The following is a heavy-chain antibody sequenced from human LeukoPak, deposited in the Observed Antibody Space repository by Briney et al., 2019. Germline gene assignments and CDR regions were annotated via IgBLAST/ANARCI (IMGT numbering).Heavy chain of an antibody. CDR3: ARAPTYYYDSSGYPSDYFDY. CDR2: INPNSGGT. D-gene: IGHD3-22*01. J-gene: IGHJ4*02. Sequence: ASVKVSCKASGYTLTGYYLHWVRQAPGQGLEWMGWINPNSGGTNYAQKFQGRVTVTRDTSISTAYMELSRLRSDDTAVFYCARAPTYYYDSSGYPSDYFDYWGQGTLVTVSS. CDR1: GYTLTGYY. V-gene: IGHV1-2*02.